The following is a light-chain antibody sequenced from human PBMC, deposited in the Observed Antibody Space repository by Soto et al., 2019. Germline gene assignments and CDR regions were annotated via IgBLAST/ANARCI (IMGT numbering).Light chain of an antibody. CDR1: QSVNSN. CDR3: QQSNNWPKT. Sequence: EIVMTQSPATLSVSPGETATLSRRASQSVNSNLAWYQQKPVQAPRLLISDASTRAAGLPARFSGSGSGTEFTLTISSLQSEDFAVYFCQQSNNWPKTFGQGTKV. V-gene: IGKV3-15*01. CDR2: DAS. J-gene: IGKJ1*01.